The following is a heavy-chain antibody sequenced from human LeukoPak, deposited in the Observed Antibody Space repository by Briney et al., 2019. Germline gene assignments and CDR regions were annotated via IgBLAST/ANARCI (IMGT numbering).Heavy chain of an antibody. V-gene: IGHV3-23*01. Sequence: GGSLRLSCAASGLTFSSYAMSWVRQAPGKGLEWVSSISDSGGSTYYADSVKGRFTISRDNSNNTLYLQMNSLRAGDTAVYYCAKDPGGYWGQGTLVTVSS. CDR2: ISDSGGST. J-gene: IGHJ4*02. CDR1: GLTFSSYA. CDR3: AKDPGGY. D-gene: IGHD3-10*01.